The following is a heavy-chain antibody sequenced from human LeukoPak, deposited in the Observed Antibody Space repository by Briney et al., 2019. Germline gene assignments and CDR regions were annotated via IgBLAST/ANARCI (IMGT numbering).Heavy chain of an antibody. Sequence: PGESLKISCKGSGYSFTSYWIGWVRQMPGKGLEWMGIIYPGDSDTRYSPSFQGQVTISADKSISTAYLRWIILNSSDTAMYYGARDAVAGIDYWGQGTLVTVSS. CDR1: GYSFTSYW. CDR2: IYPGDSDT. V-gene: IGHV5-51*01. D-gene: IGHD6-19*01. CDR3: ARDAVAGIDY. J-gene: IGHJ4*02.